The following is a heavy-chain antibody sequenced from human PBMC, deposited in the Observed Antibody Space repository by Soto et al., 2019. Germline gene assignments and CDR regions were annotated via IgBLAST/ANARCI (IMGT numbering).Heavy chain of an antibody. V-gene: IGHV3-11*01. CDR2: ISSSGSII. Sequence: GSLRLSCAASGFTVSDYYMSWMREAPGKGLEWISYISSSGSIIYYADSVKGRFTISRDNAKNSLYLQMNSLRAEDTAVYYCARDLGDDESSGYFDYWGKGNLVSVSS. J-gene: IGHJ4*02. CDR3: ARDLGDDESSGYFDY. D-gene: IGHD3-22*01. CDR1: GFTVSDYY.